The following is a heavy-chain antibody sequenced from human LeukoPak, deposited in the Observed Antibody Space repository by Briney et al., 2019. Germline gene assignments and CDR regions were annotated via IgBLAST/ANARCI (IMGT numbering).Heavy chain of an antibody. J-gene: IGHJ3*02. CDR3: ARDRGGYSYGDHDAFDI. Sequence: PESLSLTCTVSGGSISSYYWSWIRQPPGKWMGWIWSIYYSGSTNYNASLKSRVTISVDTSKNQFSLKLSSVTAADTAVYYCARDRGGYSYGDHDAFDIWGQGTMVTVSS. CDR1: GGSISSYY. D-gene: IGHD5-18*01. V-gene: IGHV4-59*01. CDR2: IYYSGST.